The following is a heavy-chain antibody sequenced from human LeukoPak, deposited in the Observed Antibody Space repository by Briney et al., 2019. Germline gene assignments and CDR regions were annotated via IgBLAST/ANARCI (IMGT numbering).Heavy chain of an antibody. V-gene: IGHV3-66*01. Sequence: PGGSLRLSCAASGFTVSSNYMTWVRQAPGKGLEWVSLIFSDGSTYYADSVKGRFTISRDNSQNTLYLQMNRLRAEDTAVYYCARVLPSVTNWFDPWGRGTQVTVTS. CDR3: ARVLPSVTNWFDP. CDR1: GFTVSSNY. CDR2: IFSDGST. J-gene: IGHJ5*02. D-gene: IGHD4-17*01.